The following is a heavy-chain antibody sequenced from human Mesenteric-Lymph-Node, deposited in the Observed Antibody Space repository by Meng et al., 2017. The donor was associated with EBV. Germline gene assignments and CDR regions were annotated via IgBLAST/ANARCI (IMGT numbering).Heavy chain of an antibody. CDR3: TKVACRGGNCEVGRLDP. V-gene: IGHV4-59*01. CDR2: TYYRGDT. Sequence: QVRLQESGPGRVKPSETLSLTCTVSGGSLSPYYWSWIRQSPGKGLEWIGYTYYRGDTNYNPSLESRVTISIDTSKNQFSLQLTSLTAADTAVYYCTKVACRGGNCEVGRLDPWGQGTLVTVSS. D-gene: IGHD2-15*01. CDR1: GGSLSPYY. J-gene: IGHJ5*02.